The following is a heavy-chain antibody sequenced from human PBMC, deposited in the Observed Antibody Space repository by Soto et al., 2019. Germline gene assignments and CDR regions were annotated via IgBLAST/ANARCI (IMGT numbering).Heavy chain of an antibody. J-gene: IGHJ4*02. CDR3: Y. CDR2: ISGSGSST. D-gene: IGHD5-12*01. Sequence: GGSLRLSCAASGFPFSSYTMSWVRQAPGKGLEWVSTISGSGSSTYSADSVKGRFTISRDNSKNTLYLQMNSLRVVAIPGYPDYWGQGTLVTVSS. V-gene: IGHV3-23*01. CDR1: GFPFSSYT.